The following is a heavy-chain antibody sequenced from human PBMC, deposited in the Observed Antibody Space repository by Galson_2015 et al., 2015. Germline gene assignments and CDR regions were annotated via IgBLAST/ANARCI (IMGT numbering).Heavy chain of an antibody. CDR1: GGSISGYY. J-gene: IGHJ4*02. V-gene: IGHV4-38-2*02. CDR2: IYHSGST. CDR3: ASYLAVAGNFDY. Sequence: SETLSLTCTVSGGSISGYYWGWIRQPPGKGLEWIGSIYHSGSTYYNPSLKSRVTISVDTSKNQFSLKLSSVTAADTAVYYCASYLAVAGNFDYWGQGTLVTVSS. D-gene: IGHD6-19*01.